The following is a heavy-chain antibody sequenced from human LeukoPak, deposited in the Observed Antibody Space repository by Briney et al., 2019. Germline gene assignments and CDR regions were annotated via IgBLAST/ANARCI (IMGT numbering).Heavy chain of an antibody. D-gene: IGHD3-16*02. J-gene: IGHJ2*01. Sequence: PSGTLSLTRAVYGGSLSSYYWSSIRQPPGRGLEWVAYIHDSGSTKYNPSLKSGGSISVDTSKNKLSLKLSSVTAADTAVYYCARHESFSSWAGYFDLWGRGTLVTVSS. CDR3: ARHESFSSWAGYFDL. CDR1: GGSLSSYY. CDR2: IHDSGST. V-gene: IGHV4-59*08.